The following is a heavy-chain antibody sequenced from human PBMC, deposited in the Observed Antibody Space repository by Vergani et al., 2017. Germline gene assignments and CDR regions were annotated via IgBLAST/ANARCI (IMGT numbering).Heavy chain of an antibody. J-gene: IGHJ4*02. D-gene: IGHD1-26*01. CDR3: AKDRPRDWETPLFLFDY. CDR1: GFAFSRYA. Sequence: EVQLLESGGRLVQPGGSLRLSCVASGFAFSRYAMSWVRQAPGKGLEWVSGISASGGSTYYTDSVKGRFIISRDISKNTLYLQMSSLRADDTAVYYCAKDRPRDWETPLFLFDYWGQGTLVAVSS. V-gene: IGHV3-23*01. CDR2: ISASGGST.